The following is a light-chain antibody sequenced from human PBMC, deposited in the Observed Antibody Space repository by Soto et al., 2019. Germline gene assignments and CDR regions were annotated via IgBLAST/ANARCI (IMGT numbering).Light chain of an antibody. V-gene: IGKV1-5*03. CDR1: QSISSY. J-gene: IGKJ1*01. CDR2: KAS. Sequence: DIQMTQSPSSLSASVGDRVTITCRASQSISSYLNWYQQKPGKAPKLLIYKASNLESGVPSRFSGSGSGTELTLTISSLQTDDFATYYCQQYNSFSTWTFGQGTKVDIK. CDR3: QQYNSFSTWT.